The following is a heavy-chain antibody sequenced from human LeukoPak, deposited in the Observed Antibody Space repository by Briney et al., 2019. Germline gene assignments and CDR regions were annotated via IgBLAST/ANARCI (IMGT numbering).Heavy chain of an antibody. CDR1: GGSISDYY. D-gene: IGHD3-22*01. V-gene: IGHV4-59*08. CDR3: ARLSSGYYYTVDY. Sequence: PSETLSLTCTVSGGSISDYYWSWIRQPPGKGLEWIGYISYSGSTNYNPSLKSRVTISVDTSKNQFSLKLSSVTAADTAVYYCARLSSGYYYTVDYWGQGTLVTVSS. CDR2: ISYSGST. J-gene: IGHJ4*02.